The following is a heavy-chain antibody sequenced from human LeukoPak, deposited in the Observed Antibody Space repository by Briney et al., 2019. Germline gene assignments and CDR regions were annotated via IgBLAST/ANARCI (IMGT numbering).Heavy chain of an antibody. D-gene: IGHD2-2*01. J-gene: IGHJ4*02. CDR1: GFAFSSSA. CDR2: LSFDGSQM. CDR3: TTDHHIVVVLAGTTDY. Sequence: GGSLRLSCAASGFAFSSSAMHWVRQSPGRGLEWLAILSFDGSQMFYADSVKGRFTLSRDNSKNTLYLQMNSLKTEDTAVYYCTTDHHIVVVLAGTTDYWGQGTLVTVSS. V-gene: IGHV3-33*05.